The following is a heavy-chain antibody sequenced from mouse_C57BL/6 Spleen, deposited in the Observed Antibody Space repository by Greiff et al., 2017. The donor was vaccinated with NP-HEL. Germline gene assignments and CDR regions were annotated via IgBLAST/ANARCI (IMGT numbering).Heavy chain of an antibody. V-gene: IGHV1-69*01. Sequence: QVQLKQPGAELVMPGASVKLSCKASGYTFTSYWMHWVKQRPGQGLEWIGEIDPSDSYTNYNQKFKGKSTLTVDKSSSTAYMQLSSLTSEDSAVYYCARGEGLRQDYWGQGTTLTVSS. D-gene: IGHD2-4*01. CDR3: ARGEGLRQDY. CDR2: IDPSDSYT. J-gene: IGHJ2*01. CDR1: GYTFTSYW.